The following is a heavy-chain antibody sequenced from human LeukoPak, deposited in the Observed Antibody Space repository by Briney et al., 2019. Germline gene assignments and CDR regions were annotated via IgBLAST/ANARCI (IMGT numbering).Heavy chain of an antibody. Sequence: GGSLRLSCAASGFTFSSYAMSWVRQAPGKGLEWVSSISGSGGSTYYGDSVKGRFTISRDNSKNTLFLQMDSLRTEDTGVYYCVKELYMDVWGKGTTVTVSS. V-gene: IGHV3-23*01. CDR3: VKELYMDV. J-gene: IGHJ6*03. CDR2: ISGSGGST. CDR1: GFTFSSYA.